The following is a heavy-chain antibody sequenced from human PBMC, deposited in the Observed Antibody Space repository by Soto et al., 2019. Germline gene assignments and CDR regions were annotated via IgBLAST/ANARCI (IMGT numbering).Heavy chain of an antibody. CDR2: ISHSGRT. J-gene: IGHJ4*02. D-gene: IGHD2-15*01. V-gene: IGHV4-31*03. CDR3: ARDSDYCTGGSCYGNFDF. Sequence: TSETLSLTCTVSGGSISSGTYYWTWVRQRPGEGLEWIGFISHSGRTYYNPSLKSRAAISVDTSENQFSLRMSSVTAADTAVYFCARDSDYCTGGSCYGNFDFWGQGTPVTVS. CDR1: GGSISSGTYY.